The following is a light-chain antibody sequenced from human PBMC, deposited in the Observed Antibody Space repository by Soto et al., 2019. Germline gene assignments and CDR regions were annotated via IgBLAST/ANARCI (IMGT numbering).Light chain of an antibody. Sequence: QSVLTQPASMSGSPGQSITISCTGTSSDVGLYNLVSWYQHLPGKAPKLIIYEVNERPSGISDRFSGSKSGNTASLTISGLRDEDAADYYCCSYVGSSILMFGGGTQLTVL. J-gene: IGLJ3*02. V-gene: IGLV2-23*02. CDR1: SSDVGLYNL. CDR3: CSYVGSSILM. CDR2: EVN.